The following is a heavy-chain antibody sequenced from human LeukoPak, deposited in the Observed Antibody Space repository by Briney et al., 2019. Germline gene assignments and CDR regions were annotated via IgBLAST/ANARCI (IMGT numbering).Heavy chain of an antibody. CDR3: ARSGIAAAGTDNWFDP. D-gene: IGHD6-13*01. Sequence: SETLSLTCTVSGGSISSYYRSWIRQPPGKGLECIGYIYYSGSTNYNPSLKSRVTISVDTSKNQFSLKLSFVTAADTAVYYCARSGIAAAGTDNWFDPWGQGTLVTVSS. CDR1: GGSISSYY. V-gene: IGHV4-59*08. J-gene: IGHJ5*02. CDR2: IYYSGST.